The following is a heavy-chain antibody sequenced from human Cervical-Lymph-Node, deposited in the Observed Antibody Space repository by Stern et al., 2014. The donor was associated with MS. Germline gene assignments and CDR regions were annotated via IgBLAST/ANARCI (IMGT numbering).Heavy chain of an antibody. Sequence: MQLVESGAEVKKPGSSVKVSCKTPGVMFSNYAINWVRQAPGQGLEWMGGIIPIYGSAKYAKKFQDRVTMTADEATNTVYMELRSLRSEDTAIYYCAKEEEESTYMFWGQGTQVTISA. V-gene: IGHV1-69*01. D-gene: IGHD3-10*02. CDR2: IIPIYGSA. CDR3: AKEEEESTYMF. CDR1: GVMFSNYA. J-gene: IGHJ4*02.